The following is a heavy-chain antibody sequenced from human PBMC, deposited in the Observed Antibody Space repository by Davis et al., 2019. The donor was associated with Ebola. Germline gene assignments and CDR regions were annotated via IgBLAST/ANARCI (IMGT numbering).Heavy chain of an antibody. Sequence: SVKVSCKASGGTFSSYAISWVRQAPGQGLEWMGRIIPILGIANYAQKFQGRVTITADESTSTAYMELSSLRSEDTAVYYCARAVTMPSAFDYWGQGTLVTVSS. CDR1: GGTFSSYA. D-gene: IGHD3-10*01. CDR3: ARAVTMPSAFDY. V-gene: IGHV1-69*04. J-gene: IGHJ4*02. CDR2: IIPILGIA.